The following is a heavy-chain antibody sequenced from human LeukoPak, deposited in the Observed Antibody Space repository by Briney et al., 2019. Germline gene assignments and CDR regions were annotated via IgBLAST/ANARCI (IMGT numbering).Heavy chain of an antibody. V-gene: IGHV1-46*01. CDR2: INPSGGST. Sequence: ASVKVSCKASGYTFTSYDINWVRQAPGQGLEWMGIINPSGGSTSYAQKFQGRVTMTRDTSTSTVYMELSSLRSEDTAVYYCARDFRGFDYWGQGTLVTVSS. J-gene: IGHJ4*02. CDR1: GYTFTSYD. CDR3: ARDFRGFDY.